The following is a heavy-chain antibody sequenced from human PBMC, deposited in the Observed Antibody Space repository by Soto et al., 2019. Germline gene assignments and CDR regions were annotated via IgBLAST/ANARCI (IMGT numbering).Heavy chain of an antibody. Sequence: EXLGIIYPGDSDTRYSPSFQGQVTISADKSISTAYLQWSSLKASDTAMYYCARQVIMTTVTTRGYYYGMDVWGQGTTVTVSS. J-gene: IGHJ6*02. CDR3: ARQVIMTTVTTRGYYYGMDV. CDR2: IYPGDSDT. V-gene: IGHV5-51*01. D-gene: IGHD4-17*01.